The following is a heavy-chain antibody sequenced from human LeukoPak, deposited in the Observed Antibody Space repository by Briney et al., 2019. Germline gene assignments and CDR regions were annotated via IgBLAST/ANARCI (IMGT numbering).Heavy chain of an antibody. Sequence: SETLSLTCTVSSGSITSYYWSWIRQPPGKGLEYIGHIYYTGTTDYNPSLKSRVTMSVDTSKNQFSLSLISVTASDTAVYFCAGAPNRHYFDYWGQGTLVAVSS. J-gene: IGHJ4*02. CDR1: SGSITSYY. CDR2: IYYTGTT. CDR3: AGAPNRHYFDY. V-gene: IGHV4-59*01.